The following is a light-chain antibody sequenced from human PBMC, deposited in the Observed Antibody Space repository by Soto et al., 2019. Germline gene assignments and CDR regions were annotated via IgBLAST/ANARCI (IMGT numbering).Light chain of an antibody. V-gene: IGKV3-20*01. CDR1: QSVSNNY. CDR2: GAS. Sequence: EIVLTQSPGTLSLSAGERATLSCRASQSVSNNYLAWYQQKPGQAPRLLIYGASNRATGTPDRFSGSGSGTDFTLTISRLEPEDFAVYYCQQYGSSGTFGQGTKVDI. CDR3: QQYGSSGT. J-gene: IGKJ1*01.